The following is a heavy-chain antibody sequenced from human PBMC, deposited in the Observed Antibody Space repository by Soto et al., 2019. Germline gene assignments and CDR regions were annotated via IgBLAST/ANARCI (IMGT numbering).Heavy chain of an antibody. CDR3: ARANTGYSSGWYYYYGMDV. D-gene: IGHD6-19*01. V-gene: IGHV3-21*01. Sequence: GGSLRLSCAASGFTFSSYSMNWVRQAPGKGLEWVSSISSSSSYIYYADSVKGRFTISRDNAKNSLYLQMNSLGAEDTAVYYCARANTGYSSGWYYYYGMDVWGQGTTVTVSS. CDR1: GFTFSSYS. CDR2: ISSSSSYI. J-gene: IGHJ6*02.